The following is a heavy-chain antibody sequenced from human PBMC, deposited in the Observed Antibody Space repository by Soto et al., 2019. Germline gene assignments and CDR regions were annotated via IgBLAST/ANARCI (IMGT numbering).Heavy chain of an antibody. CDR3: AKENGYSSSWFEFDY. V-gene: IGHV3-23*01. D-gene: IGHD6-13*01. CDR2: ISGSGGST. CDR1: GFTFSSYA. J-gene: IGHJ4*02. Sequence: EVQLLESGGGLVQPGGSLRLSCAASGFTFSSYAMSWVRQAPGKGLEWVSAISGSGGSTYYADSVKGRFTISRDNSKNTLYLHMNSLRAEETAVYYCAKENGYSSSWFEFDYWGQGTLVTVSS.